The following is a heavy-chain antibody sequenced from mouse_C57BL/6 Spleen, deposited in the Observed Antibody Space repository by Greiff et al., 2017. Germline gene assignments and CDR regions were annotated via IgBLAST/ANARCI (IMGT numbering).Heavy chain of an antibody. CDR2: ISDGGSYT. J-gene: IGHJ2*01. Sequence: EVMLVESGGGLVKPGGSLKLSCAASGFTFSSYAMSWVRQTPEKRLEWVATISDGGSYTYYPDNVKGRFTISRDNAKNNLYLQMSHLKSEDTAMYYCARGGGPFDYWGQGTTLTVSS. D-gene: IGHD3-3*01. CDR3: ARGGGPFDY. CDR1: GFTFSSYA. V-gene: IGHV5-4*03.